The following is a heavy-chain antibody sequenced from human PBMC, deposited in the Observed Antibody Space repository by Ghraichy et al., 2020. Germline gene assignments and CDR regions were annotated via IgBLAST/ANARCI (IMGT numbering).Heavy chain of an antibody. D-gene: IGHD3-22*01. V-gene: IGHV3-48*02. CDR3: ASTQYYYDSSGLN. CDR1: GFTFSSYI. J-gene: IGHJ4*02. CDR2: ISSSSSTI. Sequence: GESLNISCAASGFTFSSYIMNWVRQAPGKGLEWVSYISSSSSTIYYADSVKGRFTISRDNAKNSLYLQMNSLRDEDTAVYYCASTQYYYDSSGLNWGQGTLVTVSS.